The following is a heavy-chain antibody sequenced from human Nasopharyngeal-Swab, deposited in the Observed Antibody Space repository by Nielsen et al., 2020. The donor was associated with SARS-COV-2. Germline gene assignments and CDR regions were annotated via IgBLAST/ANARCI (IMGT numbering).Heavy chain of an antibody. CDR3: AKDRDSGDDSDDYYHYYGMDV. J-gene: IGHJ6*02. CDR1: GFTFSSYA. CDR2: ISGSGGNT. D-gene: IGHD5-12*01. V-gene: IGHV3-23*01. Sequence: GESLKISCAASGFTFSSYAMSWVRQAPGKGLEWVSGISGSGGNTNYADSVKGRFTISRDNSKNTLYLQINSLRAEDTAIYYCAKDRDSGDDSDDYYHYYGMDVWGQGTTVTVSS.